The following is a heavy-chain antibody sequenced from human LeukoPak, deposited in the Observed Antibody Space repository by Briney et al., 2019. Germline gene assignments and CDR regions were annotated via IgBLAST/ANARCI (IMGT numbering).Heavy chain of an antibody. J-gene: IGHJ5*02. V-gene: IGHV1-2*02. CDR3: TRATVVDWFDP. CDR1: GYTFTDYY. CDR2: INPNSGGT. D-gene: IGHD2-15*01. Sequence: GASVKVSCKASGYTFTDYYMHWVRQAPGQGLEWMGWINPNSGGTNYAQKFQRRVTMTRDTSISTAYMELSRLISDDTAVYYSTRATVVDWFDPWGQGTLVTVSS.